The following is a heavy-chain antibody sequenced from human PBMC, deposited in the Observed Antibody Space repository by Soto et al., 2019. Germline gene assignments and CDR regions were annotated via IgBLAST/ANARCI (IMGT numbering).Heavy chain of an antibody. J-gene: IGHJ4*02. V-gene: IGHV3-48*02. D-gene: IGHD5-18*01. CDR2: ISSSSSTI. Sequence: EVQLVESGGGLVQPGGSLRLSCAASGFTFSSYSMNWVRQAPGKGLEWVSYISSSSSTIYYADSVKGRFTISRDNAKNSLYRQIISLRDEDTAVYYCAIEGYSYGQYYFDYWGQGTLVTVSS. CDR1: GFTFSSYS. CDR3: AIEGYSYGQYYFDY.